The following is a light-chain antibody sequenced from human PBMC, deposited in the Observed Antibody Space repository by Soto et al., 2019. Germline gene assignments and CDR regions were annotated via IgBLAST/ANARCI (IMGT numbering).Light chain of an antibody. CDR2: YDA. CDR3: AAWDDSLNGVV. V-gene: IGLV1-36*01. Sequence: QSVLTQPPSVSEAPRQRVTISCSGSSSNIGKNAVSWYQQVPREAPKLLIYYDARLPSGVSDRFSGSKSGTSASLAISGLQSEDEADYYCAAWDDSLNGVVFGGGTKLTVL. CDR1: SSNIGKNA. J-gene: IGLJ2*01.